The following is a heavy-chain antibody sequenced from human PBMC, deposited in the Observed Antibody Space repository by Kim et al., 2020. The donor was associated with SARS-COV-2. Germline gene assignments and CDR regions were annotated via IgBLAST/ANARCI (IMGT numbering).Heavy chain of an antibody. CDR1: GYTFTSYG. D-gene: IGHD2-15*01. Sequence: ASVKVSCKASGYTFTSYGISWVRQAPGQGLEWMGWISAYNGNTNYAQKLQGRVTMTTDTSTSTAYMELRSLRSDDTAMYYCARGAALGYCSGGSCYWFDPWGQGTLVTVSS. CDR3: ARGAALGYCSGGSCYWFDP. V-gene: IGHV1-18*01. J-gene: IGHJ5*02. CDR2: ISAYNGNT.